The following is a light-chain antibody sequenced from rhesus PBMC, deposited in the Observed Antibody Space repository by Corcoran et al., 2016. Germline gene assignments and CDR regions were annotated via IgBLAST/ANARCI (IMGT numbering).Light chain of an antibody. CDR3: QQYNDWWT. Sequence: EIVMTQSPATLSLSPGERATLSCRASQTVSNYVAWYQQKPEQAPRRLIYGAYRRATGIPDRVSGSGSGIDFTLILRSREPEDVRVYYCQQYNDWWTFGQGTKVEIK. V-gene: IGKV3S9*01. CDR2: GAY. J-gene: IGKJ1*01. CDR1: QTVSNY.